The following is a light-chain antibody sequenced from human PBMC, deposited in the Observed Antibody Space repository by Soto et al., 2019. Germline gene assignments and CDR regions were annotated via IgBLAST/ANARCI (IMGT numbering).Light chain of an antibody. Sequence: EIVLTQSPATLSSSPGERATLSCRASQSVSSYLAWYQQKPGQAPRLLIYDASNLDSGIPARFSGSGSGTDFTLSISSLEPEDFAIYYCQQRSNWHLTFGEGTKVEIK. CDR3: QQRSNWHLT. CDR2: DAS. CDR1: QSVSSY. V-gene: IGKV3-11*01. J-gene: IGKJ4*01.